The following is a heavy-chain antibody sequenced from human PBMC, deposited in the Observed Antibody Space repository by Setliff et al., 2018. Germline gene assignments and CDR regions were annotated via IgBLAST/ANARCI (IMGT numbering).Heavy chain of an antibody. V-gene: IGHV4-4*07. Sequence: PSETLSLTCTVSGGSISNYYWSWIRQPAGKGLEWIGRIYTSGSTNYNPSLKSRVTMSVDTSKNQFSLKLSSVTAADTAVYYCARKGISALSGAFGMWGQGTMVTVSS. CDR3: ARKGISALSGAFGM. CDR2: IYTSGST. J-gene: IGHJ3*02. D-gene: IGHD1-26*01. CDR1: GGSISNYY.